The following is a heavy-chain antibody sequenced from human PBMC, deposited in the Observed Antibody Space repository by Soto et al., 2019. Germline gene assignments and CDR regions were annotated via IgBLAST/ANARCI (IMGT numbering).Heavy chain of an antibody. CDR3: SRGDYYDLPLY. D-gene: IGHD3-22*01. CDR2: INPCDGSR. CDR1: GYIFTSYY. Sequence: ASVKVSCKASGYIFTSYYIHWVRQAPGQGLEWMGWINPCDGSRMFAQKFQGRVTITRDTSASTVYMEVSSLRSEDTAVYYCSRGDYYDLPLYWGQRPLVTVFS. V-gene: IGHV1-46*01. J-gene: IGHJ4*02.